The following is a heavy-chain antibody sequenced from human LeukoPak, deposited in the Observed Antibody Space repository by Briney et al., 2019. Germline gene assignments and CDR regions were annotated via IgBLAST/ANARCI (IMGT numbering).Heavy chain of an antibody. V-gene: IGHV4-61*02. CDR3: SREAVSGPFHY. CDR1: GGSVSRGYYY. CDR2: IYTDGST. D-gene: IGHD6-19*01. J-gene: IGHJ4*02. Sequence: SETLSLTCAVSGGSVSRGYYYWSWIRQPAGERLEWIGRIYTDGSTYYNPSLKSRVTISLDTSKNHFPLKLTSVTAADTAVYYCSREAVSGPFHYWGQRTLVTVSS.